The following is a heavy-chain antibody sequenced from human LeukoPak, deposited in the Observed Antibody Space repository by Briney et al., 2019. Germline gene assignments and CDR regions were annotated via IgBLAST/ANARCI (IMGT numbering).Heavy chain of an antibody. CDR3: ARVAVGATLLFDY. J-gene: IGHJ4*02. D-gene: IGHD1-26*01. Sequence: PGGSLRLSCAASGFTFSSYSMNWVRQAPGKGLEWVSYISSSSSTIYYADSVKGRFTISRDNAKNSLYQQMDSLRAEDTAVYYCARVAVGATLLFDYWGQGTLVTVSS. V-gene: IGHV3-48*01. CDR1: GFTFSSYS. CDR2: ISSSSSTI.